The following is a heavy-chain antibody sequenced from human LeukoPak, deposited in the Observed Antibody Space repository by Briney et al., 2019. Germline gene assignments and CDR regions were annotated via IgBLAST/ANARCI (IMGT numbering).Heavy chain of an antibody. Sequence: GGSLRLSCAASGFTFSSYSMNWVRQAPGKGLEWVSSISSSSSYIYYADSVKGRFTISRDNAKNSPYLQMNSLRAEDTALYFCARDSMRIQTGTTPWGQGTLVTVSS. CDR2: ISSSSSYI. CDR1: GFTFSSYS. V-gene: IGHV3-21*04. D-gene: IGHD1-1*01. J-gene: IGHJ5*02. CDR3: ARDSMRIQTGTTP.